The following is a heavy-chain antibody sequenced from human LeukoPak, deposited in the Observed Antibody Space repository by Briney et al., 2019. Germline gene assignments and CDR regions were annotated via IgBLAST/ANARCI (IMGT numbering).Heavy chain of an antibody. CDR2: ITGSHGRT. J-gene: IGHJ5*02. V-gene: IGHV3-23*01. Sequence: GGSLRLSCEASGFTFSSFAMTWVRQAPGKGLEWVSSITGSHGRTYNTDSVKGRFTISRGNSQNTLYLQMNSLRAEDTAVYYCTKDPNGDYVGAFDPWGQGTLVTVSS. D-gene: IGHD4-17*01. CDR3: TKDPNGDYVGAFDP. CDR1: GFTFSSFA.